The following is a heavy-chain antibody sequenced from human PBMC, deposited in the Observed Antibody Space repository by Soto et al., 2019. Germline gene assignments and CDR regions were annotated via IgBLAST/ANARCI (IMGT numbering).Heavy chain of an antibody. V-gene: IGHV4-59*01. CDR2: IYYGGST. D-gene: IGHD6-13*01. J-gene: IGHJ6*02. Sequence: SETLSLTCTVTGGSISSYYWNWIRQPPGKGLEWIGYIYYGGSTTYNPSLKSRVTISVDTSKNQFSLKLDSVTAADTAVYYCAGSPYYYYGMDVWGQGTSVTVSS. CDR3: AGSPYYYYGMDV. CDR1: GGSISSYY.